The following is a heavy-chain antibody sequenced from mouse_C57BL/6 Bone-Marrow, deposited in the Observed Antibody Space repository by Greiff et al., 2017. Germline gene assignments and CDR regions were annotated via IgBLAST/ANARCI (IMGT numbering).Heavy chain of an antibody. Sequence: VKLVESGAELVRPGTSVKMSCKASGYTFTNYWIGWAKQRPGHGLEWIGDIYPGGGYTNYNEKFKGKATLTVDKSSSTAYMLLSSLTSEDSAVYFCAKPHDGYYPHAMDYWGQGTSVTVSS. CDR3: AKPHDGYYPHAMDY. CDR1: GYTFTNYW. V-gene: IGHV1-63*01. CDR2: IYPGGGYT. J-gene: IGHJ4*01. D-gene: IGHD2-3*01.